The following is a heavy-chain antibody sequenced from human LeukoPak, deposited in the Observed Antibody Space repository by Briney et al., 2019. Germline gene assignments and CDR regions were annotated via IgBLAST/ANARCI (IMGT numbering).Heavy chain of an antibody. D-gene: IGHD3-10*01. Sequence: ASVKVSCKASGYTFTSYDINWVRQATGQGLEWMGWMNPNSGNTGYAQKFQGRVTMTRNTSISTAYMELSSLRSEDTAVYYCARVKTKNERLLWFGELLYWFDPWGQGTLVTVSS. V-gene: IGHV1-8*01. CDR3: ARVKTKNERLLWFGELLYWFDP. J-gene: IGHJ5*02. CDR2: MNPNSGNT. CDR1: GYTFTSYD.